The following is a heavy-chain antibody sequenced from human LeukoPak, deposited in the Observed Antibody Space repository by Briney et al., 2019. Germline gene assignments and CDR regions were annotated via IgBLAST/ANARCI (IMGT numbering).Heavy chain of an antibody. CDR3: ARLYSSSSGLRASDY. CDR2: ISSSGSTI. V-gene: IGHV3-48*03. D-gene: IGHD6-6*01. CDR1: GFTFSSYE. J-gene: IGHJ4*02. Sequence: GGSQRLSCAASGFTFSSYEMNWVRQAPGKGLEWVSYISSSGSTIFYADSVKGRFTISRDNAKNSLYLQMNSLRAEDTAVYYCARLYSSSSGLRASDYWGQGTLVTVSS.